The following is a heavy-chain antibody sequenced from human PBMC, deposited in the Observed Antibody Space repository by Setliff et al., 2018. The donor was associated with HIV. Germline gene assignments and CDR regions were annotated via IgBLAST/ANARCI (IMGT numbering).Heavy chain of an antibody. CDR2: IIPIFGTA. Sequence: ASVKVSCKASGGTFSSYAISWVRQAPGQGLEWMGGIIPIFGTANYAQKFQGRVTITTDESTSTAYMELSSLRSEDTAVYYCARGKTWLRFLDHWGQGTLVTVSS. D-gene: IGHD5-12*01. CDR3: ARGKTWLRFLDH. CDR1: GGTFSSYA. J-gene: IGHJ4*02. V-gene: IGHV1-69*05.